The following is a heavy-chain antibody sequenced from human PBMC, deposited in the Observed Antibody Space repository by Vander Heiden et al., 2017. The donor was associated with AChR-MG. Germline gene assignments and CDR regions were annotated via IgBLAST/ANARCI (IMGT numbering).Heavy chain of an antibody. CDR2: ISYDGSNK. CDR1: GFTFSSYA. Sequence: QVQLVESGGGVVQPGRSLRLSCAASGFTFSSYAMHCGRQAPGKGLEWVAVISYDGSNKYYADSVKRRFTISRDNSKNTLYLQMNSLRAEDTAVYYCARDLADYGMDVWGQGTTVTVSS. CDR3: ARDLADYGMDV. J-gene: IGHJ6*02. D-gene: IGHD6-19*01. V-gene: IGHV3-30-3*01.